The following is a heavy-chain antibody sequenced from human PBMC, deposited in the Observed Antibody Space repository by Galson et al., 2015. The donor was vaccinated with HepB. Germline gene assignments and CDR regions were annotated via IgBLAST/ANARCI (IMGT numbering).Heavy chain of an antibody. CDR1: RFSFRTYV. CDR3: AKWAGYYYYYIDV. J-gene: IGHJ6*03. Sequence: SLRLSCAASRFSFRTYVMSWVRQVPGKGLECISTISGPGGDTKYTDSVRGRFTLSRDNSKKTLYLHMNGLRAEDTAVYFCAKWAGYYYYYIDVWGKGTTVTVSS. V-gene: IGHV3-23*01. CDR2: ISGPGGDT.